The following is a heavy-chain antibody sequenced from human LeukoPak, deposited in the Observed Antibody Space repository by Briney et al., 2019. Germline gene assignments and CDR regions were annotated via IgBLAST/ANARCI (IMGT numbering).Heavy chain of an antibody. CDR3: ARAYSSGWYFNYFDY. D-gene: IGHD6-19*01. CDR2: ISGSGGNT. J-gene: IGHJ4*02. Sequence: GGSLRLSCAASGFTFNNYAMSWVRQAPGKGLEWVSAISGSGGNTYYADSVKGRFTISRDNSKNTLYLQMNSLRAEDTAVYYCARAYSSGWYFNYFDYWGQGTLVTVSS. CDR1: GFTFNNYA. V-gene: IGHV3-23*01.